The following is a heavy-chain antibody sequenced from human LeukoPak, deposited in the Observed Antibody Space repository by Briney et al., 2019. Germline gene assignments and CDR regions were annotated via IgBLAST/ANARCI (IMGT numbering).Heavy chain of an antibody. Sequence: SETLSLTCIVSGGSISPYYWSWIRQPPGKPLEWIGYIYYSGSTNYNPSLKSRVTISVDTSKNQVSLILSSVAAADTAVYYCARGFYCGGDCYHFDYWGQGTLVTVSS. CDR2: IYYSGST. J-gene: IGHJ4*02. CDR1: GGSISPYY. V-gene: IGHV4-59*01. CDR3: ARGFYCGGDCYHFDY. D-gene: IGHD2-21*02.